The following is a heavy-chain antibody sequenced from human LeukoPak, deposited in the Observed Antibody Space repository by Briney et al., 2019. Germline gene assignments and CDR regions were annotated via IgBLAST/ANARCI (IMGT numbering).Heavy chain of an antibody. J-gene: IGHJ4*02. V-gene: IGHV1-8*01. CDR3: ARVQDTRDFDY. CDR2: MNPNSGNT. CDR1: GYTFTGYD. D-gene: IGHD2-2*01. Sequence: ASVKVSCKASGYTFTGYDINWVRQAAGQGLEWMGWMNPNSGNTGYAQKFQGRVTTTRNTSISTAYMELSSLRSEDTAVYYCARVQDTRDFDYWGQGTLVTVSS.